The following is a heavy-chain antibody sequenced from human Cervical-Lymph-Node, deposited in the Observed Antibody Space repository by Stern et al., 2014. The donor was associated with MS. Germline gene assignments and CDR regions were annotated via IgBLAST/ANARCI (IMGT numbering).Heavy chain of an antibody. Sequence: VQLVESGAEVKKPGSSVKVSCKASGGTLNNYAVSWVRQAPGQGLEWIGKIIPFLGIANYAHKFQGRVTLTAAATTSYMEVSSLRSDDTAVYYCARSPDLYDSSGYYFDWGQGPLVTVSS. D-gene: IGHD3-22*01. CDR3: ARSPDLYDSSGYYFD. J-gene: IGHJ4*02. CDR2: IIPFLGIA. CDR1: GGTLNNYA. V-gene: IGHV1-69*09.